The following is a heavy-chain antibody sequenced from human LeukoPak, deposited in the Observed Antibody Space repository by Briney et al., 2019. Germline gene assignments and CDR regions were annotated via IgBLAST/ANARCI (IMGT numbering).Heavy chain of an antibody. J-gene: IGHJ3*02. Sequence: GESLKISCKGSGYSFTSYWISWVRPMPGKGLGWMGRIDPSDSYTNYSPSFQGHVTISADKSISTAYLQWSSLKASDTAMYYCARRVTLSDDAFDIWGQGTMVTVSS. V-gene: IGHV5-10-1*01. CDR1: GYSFTSYW. D-gene: IGHD3-16*02. CDR2: IDPSDSYT. CDR3: ARRVTLSDDAFDI.